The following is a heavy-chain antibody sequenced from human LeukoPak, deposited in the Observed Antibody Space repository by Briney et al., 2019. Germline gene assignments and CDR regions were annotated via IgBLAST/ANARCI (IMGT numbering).Heavy chain of an antibody. V-gene: IGHV3-23*01. CDR1: GFTFSKHA. CDR3: ARRPTSLGHFDV. CDR2: ISISGDGT. J-gene: IGHJ2*01. D-gene: IGHD3-16*01. Sequence: GGSLRLSCAASGFTFSKHAMSWVGQAPGKGLEWVSVISISGDGTYYADSVKGRFTISRDNSKNTLYMQMKSLRAEDTAVYYCARRPTSLGHFDVWGRGTLVTVSS.